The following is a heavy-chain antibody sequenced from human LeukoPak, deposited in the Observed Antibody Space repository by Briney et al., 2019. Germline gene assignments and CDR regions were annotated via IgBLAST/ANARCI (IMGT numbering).Heavy chain of an antibody. CDR3: ARGRTYFDWKDAFDI. CDR1: GYTFSDYY. J-gene: IGHJ3*02. V-gene: IGHV1-2*02. Sequence: ASVKVSCKASGYTFSDYYMNWVRQAPGQGLEWMGWINPKTGDTYYAQKFQGRVTMTRDTSISTTYMELTRLTSDDTAVFYCARGRTYFDWKDAFDIWGQGTKVTVSS. D-gene: IGHD3-9*01. CDR2: INPKTGDT.